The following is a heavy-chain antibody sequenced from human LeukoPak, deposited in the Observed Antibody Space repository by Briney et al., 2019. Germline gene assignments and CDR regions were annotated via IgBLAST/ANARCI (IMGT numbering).Heavy chain of an antibody. CDR1: GGSISSYY. D-gene: IGHD3-16*01. CDR3: ARHGRDMITFGPKGPYNWFDP. CDR2: IYTTGST. Sequence: SETLSLTCTVSGGSISSYYGSWIRQPAGKGLEWIGRIYTTGSTYYNPSLKSRVAISVDTSKHQFSLRLSSVTAADTAVYYCARHGRDMITFGPKGPYNWFDPWGQGTLVTVSS. V-gene: IGHV4-4*07. J-gene: IGHJ5*02.